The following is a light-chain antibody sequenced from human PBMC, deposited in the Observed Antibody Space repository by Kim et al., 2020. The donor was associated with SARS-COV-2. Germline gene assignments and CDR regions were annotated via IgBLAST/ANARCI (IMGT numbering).Light chain of an antibody. CDR2: EDD. CDR1: SGSIDDNY. J-gene: IGLJ2*01. Sequence: GKTVTISCTRRSGSIDDNYVQWYQQRPGGVPTTVIYEDDQRPSGVSDRFSGSIDNSSNSASLTISGLKTEDEADYYCQSYNRSNVVFGGGTQLTV. V-gene: IGLV6-57*03. CDR3: QSYNRSNVV.